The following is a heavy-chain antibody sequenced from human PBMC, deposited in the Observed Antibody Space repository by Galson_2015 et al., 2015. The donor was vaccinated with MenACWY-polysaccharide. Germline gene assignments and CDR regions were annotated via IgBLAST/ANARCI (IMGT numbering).Heavy chain of an antibody. CDR1: GFTFSTYW. V-gene: IGHV3-74*01. CDR2: INADGSAT. Sequence: SLRLSCAASGFTFSTYWMHWVRHAPGKGLMWVSRINADGSATDYADSVRGRFTISRDNAKNTLYLEMNSLRAEDTAVYYCTKAGAKFCRGSSCYFNWFDAWSHGTLVTVSS. J-gene: IGHJ5*01. CDR3: TKAGAKFCRGSSCYFNWFDA. D-gene: IGHD2-15*01.